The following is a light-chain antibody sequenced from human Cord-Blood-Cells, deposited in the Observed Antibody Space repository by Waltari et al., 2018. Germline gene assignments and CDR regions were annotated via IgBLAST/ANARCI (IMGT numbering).Light chain of an antibody. J-gene: IGLJ3*02. CDR3: AAWDDSLNGPV. CDR2: SNN. V-gene: IGLV1-44*01. CDR1: SSNIGSNT. Sequence: QSVLTQPPSASGTPGQRVTISCSGSSSNIGSNTVNWYQQLPGTAPKLLIYSNNQWPSGVPDRFSGSMSGTSASLAISGLQSEDEADYYCAAWDDSLNGPVFGGGTKLTVL.